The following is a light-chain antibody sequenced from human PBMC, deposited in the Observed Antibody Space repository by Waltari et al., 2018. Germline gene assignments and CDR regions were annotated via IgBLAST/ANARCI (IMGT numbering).Light chain of an antibody. CDR2: SGS. CDR3: MQGLQTPWT. Sequence: DIVMTPSPPPLPVTPCDTASVSRASSQGLLHSNGYNHLDWYLQKPGQSPQLLIYSGSNRASGVPDRFSGSGSGTDFTLKISRVEAEDVGIYYCMQGLQTPWTFGQGTKVEIK. J-gene: IGKJ1*01. V-gene: IGKV2-28*01. CDR1: QGLLHSNGYNH.